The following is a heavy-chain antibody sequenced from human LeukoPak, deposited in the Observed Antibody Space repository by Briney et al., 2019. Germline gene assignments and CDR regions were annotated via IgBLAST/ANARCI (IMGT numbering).Heavy chain of an antibody. CDR2: IYHSGST. J-gene: IGHJ4*02. V-gene: IGHV4-38-2*01. Sequence: SETLSLTCAVSGYSISSGYYWGWIRQPPGKGLEWIGSIYHSGSTYYNPSLKSRVTISVDTSKNQFSLKLSSVTAADTAVYYCARLLGYCSSTSCYRRGDYWGQGTLVTVSS. CDR1: GYSISSGYY. CDR3: ARLLGYCSSTSCYRRGDY. D-gene: IGHD2-2*01.